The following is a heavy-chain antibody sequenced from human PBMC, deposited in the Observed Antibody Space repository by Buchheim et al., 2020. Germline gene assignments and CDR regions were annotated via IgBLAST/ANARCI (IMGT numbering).Heavy chain of an antibody. CDR2: ISYDGSNK. J-gene: IGHJ5*02. V-gene: IGHV3-30-3*01. D-gene: IGHD2-15*01. CDR1: GFTFSSYA. CDR3: ARAYCSGGSCYPGWFDP. Sequence: QVQLVESGGGVVQPGRSLRLSCAASGFTFSSYAMHWVRQAPGKGLEWVAVISYDGSNKYYADSVKGRFTISRDNSKNTLYLQMNSLRAEGTAVYYCARAYCSGGSCYPGWFDPWGQGTL.